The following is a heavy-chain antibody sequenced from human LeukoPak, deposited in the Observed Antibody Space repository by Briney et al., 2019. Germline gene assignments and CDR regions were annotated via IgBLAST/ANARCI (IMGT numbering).Heavy chain of an antibody. V-gene: IGHV3-23*01. D-gene: IGHD1-26*01. Sequence: GGSLRLSCTASGFILSSYALSWVRQAPGKGLEWVSGISGSGGGTYYSDSVKGRFTISRDNSKNTVYLQMNNLRDEDTAVYYCARDPIVAATYFDYWGQGTLVTVSS. J-gene: IGHJ4*02. CDR3: ARDPIVAATYFDY. CDR1: GFILSSYA. CDR2: ISGSGGGT.